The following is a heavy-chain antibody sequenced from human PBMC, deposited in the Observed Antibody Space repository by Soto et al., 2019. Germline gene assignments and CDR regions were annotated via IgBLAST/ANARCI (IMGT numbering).Heavy chain of an antibody. CDR2: ISGSGGST. Sequence: PGGSLRLSCAASGVTFSSYAMSWVRPAPGKGLEWVSAISGSGGSTYYADSVKGRFTISRDNSKNTLYLQMNSLRAEDTAVYYCAKEGVGATSPFYYYYYGMDVWGQGTTVTVSS. CDR1: GVTFSSYA. J-gene: IGHJ6*02. V-gene: IGHV3-23*01. D-gene: IGHD1-26*01. CDR3: AKEGVGATSPFYYYYYGMDV.